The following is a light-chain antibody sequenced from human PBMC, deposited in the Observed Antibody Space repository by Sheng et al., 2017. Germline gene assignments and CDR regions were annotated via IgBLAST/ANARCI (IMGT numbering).Light chain of an antibody. CDR2: KGT. CDR3: QSADSSGTWV. Sequence: SYELTQPPSVSVSPGQTARITCSGDPLSKQTGYWYQQKPGQAPVLLIYKGTERPSGIPERFSGSTSGTTVTLTISGVQAEDEADYYCQSADSSGTWVFGGGTKLTVL. CDR1: PLSKQT. V-gene: IGLV3-25*03. J-gene: IGLJ3*02.